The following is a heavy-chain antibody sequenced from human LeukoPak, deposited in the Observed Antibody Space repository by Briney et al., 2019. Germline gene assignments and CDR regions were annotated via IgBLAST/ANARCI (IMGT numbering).Heavy chain of an antibody. Sequence: SETLSLTCTVSGGSISSGGYYWRWIRQHPGKGLEWIGYIYYSGSTNYNPSLKSRVTISVDTSKNQFSLKLSSVTAADTAVYYCARDNWNYGSSMDVWGQGTTVTVSS. CDR1: GGSISSGGYY. CDR3: ARDNWNYGSSMDV. V-gene: IGHV4-61*08. CDR2: IYYSGST. J-gene: IGHJ6*02. D-gene: IGHD1-7*01.